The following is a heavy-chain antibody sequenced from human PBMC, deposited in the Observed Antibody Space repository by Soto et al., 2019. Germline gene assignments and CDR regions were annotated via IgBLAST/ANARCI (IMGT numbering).Heavy chain of an antibody. CDR1: GGSIGGFY. V-gene: IGHV4-59*01. D-gene: IGHD3-3*01. Sequence: PSETLSLTCTVSGGSIGGFYWTWIRQPPGKGLEWIGYFSYTGNTDYNPSLKSRVSISVDTSKNQFSLSLTSVTAADTAVYYCASGRRSSSSPYYFDYWGQGALVTVSS. CDR3: ASGRRSSSSPYYFDY. CDR2: FSYTGNT. J-gene: IGHJ4*02.